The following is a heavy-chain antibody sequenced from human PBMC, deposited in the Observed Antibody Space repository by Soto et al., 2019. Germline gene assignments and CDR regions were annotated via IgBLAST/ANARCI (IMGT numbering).Heavy chain of an antibody. CDR1: GYTFTSYG. Sequence: VASVKVSCKASGYTFTSYGISWVRQAPGQGLEWMGWISAYNGNTNYAQKLQGRVTMTTDTSTSTAYMELRSLRSDDTAVYYCARDKGANVLRYFDWLTYYFDYWGQGTLVTVSS. D-gene: IGHD3-9*01. J-gene: IGHJ4*02. V-gene: IGHV1-18*01. CDR3: ARDKGANVLRYFDWLTYYFDY. CDR2: ISAYNGNT.